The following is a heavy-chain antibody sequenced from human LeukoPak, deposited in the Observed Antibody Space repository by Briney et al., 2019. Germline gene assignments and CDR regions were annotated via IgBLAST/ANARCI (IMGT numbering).Heavy chain of an antibody. V-gene: IGHV3-74*01. CDR1: GFPFSSSC. J-gene: IGHJ3*02. Sequence: GGSLRLSCAASGFPFSSSCVHCARQAPGKGLVWVSRISGDGGSTEYADSGKGRFAISRDKAKNTLYLQMNSLRAEDTAVYYCAARFSDGLDIWGQGTMVTVSS. CDR2: ISGDGGST. D-gene: IGHD1-14*01. CDR3: AARFSDGLDI.